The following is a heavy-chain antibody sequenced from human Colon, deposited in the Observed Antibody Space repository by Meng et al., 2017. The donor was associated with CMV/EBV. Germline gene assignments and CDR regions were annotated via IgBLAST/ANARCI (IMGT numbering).Heavy chain of an antibody. D-gene: IGHD1-1*01. J-gene: IGHJ2*01. CDR1: GFTFSNFY. CDR2: ISGSGNNI. Sequence: EVQLVGGGGGLVKPGGSLRLSCAASGFTFSNFYMNWVRQAPGKGLEWVSSISGSGNNIYYADSVKGRFTISRDNAKNSLYLQMNNLRAEDTAVYYCAFRTTQVLFDVWGRGTLVTVSS. V-gene: IGHV3-21*01. CDR3: AFRTTQVLFDV.